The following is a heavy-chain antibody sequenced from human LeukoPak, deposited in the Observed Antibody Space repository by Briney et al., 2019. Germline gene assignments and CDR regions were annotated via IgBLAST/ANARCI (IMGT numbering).Heavy chain of an antibody. Sequence: GRSLRLSCAASGFTFSSYGMHWVRQAPGKGLEWVAFIRYDENNKYYVDSVKGRFTVSRDNSRNMLYLDMNSLRAGDTAVYYCAKDLGVTTVIYYYYGMDVWGQGTTVTVSS. CDR2: IRYDENNK. D-gene: IGHD4-17*01. V-gene: IGHV3-30*02. CDR1: GFTFSSYG. CDR3: AKDLGVTTVIYYYYGMDV. J-gene: IGHJ6*02.